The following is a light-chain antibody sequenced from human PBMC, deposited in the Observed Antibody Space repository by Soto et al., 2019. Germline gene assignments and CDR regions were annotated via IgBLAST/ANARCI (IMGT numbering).Light chain of an antibody. CDR2: DAS. J-gene: IGKJ5*01. Sequence: EIVLTPSPASLSLSAWESATLSVGASQSVSSYLAWYQQKPGQAPRLLIYDASNRATGIPARFSGSGSGTDFTLTISSLEPEDFAVYYCQQRSNWLFTFGQGTRLEIK. V-gene: IGKV3-11*01. CDR3: QQRSNWLFT. CDR1: QSVSSY.